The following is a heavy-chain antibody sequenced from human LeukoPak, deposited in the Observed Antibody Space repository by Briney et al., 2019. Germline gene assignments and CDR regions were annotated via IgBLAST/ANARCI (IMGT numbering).Heavy chain of an antibody. J-gene: IGHJ2*01. CDR2: MNDDGSGI. CDR3: AGETTVSREWYFDL. CDR1: GLNIRNYW. Sequence: GGSLRLSCALSGLNIRNYWMHWVRQAPGKGLVWVSRMNDDGSGISYADSVKGRFTISRDHAKNTLYLQMSSLRAEDTAVYYCAGETTVSREWYFDLWGRGTLVTVAS. D-gene: IGHD4-17*01. V-gene: IGHV3-74*01.